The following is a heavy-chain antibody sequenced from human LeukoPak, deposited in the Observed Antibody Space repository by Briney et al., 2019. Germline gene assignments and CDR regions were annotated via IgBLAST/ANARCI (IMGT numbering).Heavy chain of an antibody. Sequence: GGSLRLSCAASGFTFSTSGMHWVRQAPGKGLEWVAFIRFDGSNKYYADSVKGRFTISRDTSKNTLYLQLNSLRPEDAAVYYCAKMYSYFDYWGQGTLVTVSS. CDR2: IRFDGSNK. CDR3: AKMYSYFDY. V-gene: IGHV3-30*02. J-gene: IGHJ4*02. D-gene: IGHD2-21*01. CDR1: GFTFSTSG.